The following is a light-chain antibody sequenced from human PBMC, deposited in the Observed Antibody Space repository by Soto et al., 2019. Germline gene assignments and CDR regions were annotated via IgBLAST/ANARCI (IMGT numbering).Light chain of an antibody. CDR3: ASWDDSLNGPV. CDR1: SSNVGGNP. CDR2: TNT. J-gene: IGLJ1*01. Sequence: QSVLTQPPSASGTPGQRVTISCSGSSSNVGGNPVNWYQHVPTTAPKLLIYTNTQRPSGVPDRFSGSKSGTSASLAISGLQSEDEADYYCASWDDSLNGPVFGTGTMLTVL. V-gene: IGLV1-44*01.